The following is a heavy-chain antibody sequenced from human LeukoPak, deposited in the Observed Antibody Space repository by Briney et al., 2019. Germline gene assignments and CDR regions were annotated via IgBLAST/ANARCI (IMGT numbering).Heavy chain of an antibody. D-gene: IGHD4-17*01. J-gene: IGHJ4*02. V-gene: IGHV1-18*01. CDR1: GYTFTSYG. CDR2: ISAYNGNT. CDR3: ARDERGTTVTPSCFDY. Sequence: GASAKVSCKASGYTFTSYGISWVRQAPGQGLEWMGWISAYNGNTNYAQKLQGRVTMTRDTSTSTVYMELSSLRSEDTAVYYCARDERGTTVTPSCFDYWGQGTLVTVSS.